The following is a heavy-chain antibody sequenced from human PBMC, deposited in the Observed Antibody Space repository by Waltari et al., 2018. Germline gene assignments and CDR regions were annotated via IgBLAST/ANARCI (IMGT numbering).Heavy chain of an antibody. CDR2: IWYDGSNK. CDR3: ARRSSSSGDGDY. J-gene: IGHJ4*02. Sequence: QVRLVASGRAVVQPGRSLRLYCTASAFTFSSHGKHTARPAPGKGLEWVAVIWYDGSNKYYADSVKGRFTISRDNSKNTLYLQMNSLRAEDTAMYYCARRSSSSGDGDYWGQGTLVTVSS. CDR1: AFTFSSHG. V-gene: IGHV3-33*08. D-gene: IGHD6-6*01.